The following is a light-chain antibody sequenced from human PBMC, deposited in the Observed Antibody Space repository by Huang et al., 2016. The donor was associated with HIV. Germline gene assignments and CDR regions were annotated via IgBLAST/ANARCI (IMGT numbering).Light chain of an antibody. J-gene: IGKJ3*01. CDR1: ESVSTN. CDR3: QQYNDWPIT. Sequence: EKVMTQSPATLSLSPVQGATLSCRASESVSTNLAWYQQKPGQAPRRLIYDASTRATGIPARFRGSGSGTEVTLTINSLQCDDVAGYVCQQYNDWPITVGPGTTVDIK. V-gene: IGKV3-15*01. CDR2: DAS.